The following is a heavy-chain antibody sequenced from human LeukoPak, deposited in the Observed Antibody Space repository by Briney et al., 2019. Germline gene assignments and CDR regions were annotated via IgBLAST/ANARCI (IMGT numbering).Heavy chain of an antibody. Sequence: SETLSLTCAVYGGPFSGYYWSWIRQPPGKGLEWIGEINHSGSTSYNPSLKSRVTISVDTSKNQFSLKLSSVTAADTAVYYCARDTVRYYYYYMDVWGKGTTVTISS. D-gene: IGHD4-11*01. CDR3: ARDTVRYYYYYMDV. CDR2: INHSGST. J-gene: IGHJ6*03. V-gene: IGHV4-34*01. CDR1: GGPFSGYY.